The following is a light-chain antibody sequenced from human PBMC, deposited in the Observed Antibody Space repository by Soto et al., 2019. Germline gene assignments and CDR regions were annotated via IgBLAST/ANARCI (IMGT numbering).Light chain of an antibody. CDR2: DVN. CDR1: STDIGDSKY. Sequence: QSVLTQPASVSGSPGQSITISCTGTSTDIGDSKYVSWYQQSPGKTPKLVIYDVNKRPSGISSRFSGSKSGNTASLTISGLQAEDEADYYCSAFTTTRTLFGGGTKLTVL. V-gene: IGLV2-14*01. CDR3: SAFTTTRTL. J-gene: IGLJ2*01.